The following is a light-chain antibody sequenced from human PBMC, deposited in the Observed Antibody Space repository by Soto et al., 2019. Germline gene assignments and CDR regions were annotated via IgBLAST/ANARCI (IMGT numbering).Light chain of an antibody. V-gene: IGLV2-14*01. CDR3: SSYTSSSTRLYV. CDR2: DVS. J-gene: IGLJ1*01. Sequence: QSALTQPASVSGSPGQSITISCTGTSSDVGGYNYVSWYQQHPGKAPKLMIYDVSNRPSGVSNRFSGSKSGNTASLTISGLQADDEADYYCSSYTSSSTRLYVFGTGTKLTVL. CDR1: SSDVGGYNY.